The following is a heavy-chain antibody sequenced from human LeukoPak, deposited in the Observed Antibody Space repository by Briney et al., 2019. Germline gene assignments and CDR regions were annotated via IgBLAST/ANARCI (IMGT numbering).Heavy chain of an antibody. D-gene: IGHD6-13*01. CDR3: SLEGSSWYRYFQH. Sequence: PGGSLRLSCAASGFTFSSYWMSWVRQAPGKGLEWLANIKQDGSEKYYVDSVKGRFTISRDNAKNSLYLRMNSLRAEDTAVYYSSLEGSSWYRYFQHWGQGTLVTVSS. CDR1: GFTFSSYW. V-gene: IGHV3-7*05. J-gene: IGHJ1*01. CDR2: IKQDGSEK.